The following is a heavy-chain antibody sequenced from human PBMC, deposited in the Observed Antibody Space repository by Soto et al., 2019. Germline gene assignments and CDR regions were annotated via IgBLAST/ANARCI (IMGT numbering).Heavy chain of an antibody. CDR1: GFTFSSYA. D-gene: IGHD6-13*01. J-gene: IGHJ4*02. V-gene: IGHV3-23*01. CDR3: AKGDSRWEGSGDY. Sequence: EVQLLESGGGLVQPGGSLRLSCAASGFTFSSYAMSWVRQAPGKGLEWVSAISGSGGSTYYADSVKGRFTISRDNSKNTVYLQMNSLRAEDTAVYYCAKGDSRWEGSGDYWGQGTLVTVSS. CDR2: ISGSGGST.